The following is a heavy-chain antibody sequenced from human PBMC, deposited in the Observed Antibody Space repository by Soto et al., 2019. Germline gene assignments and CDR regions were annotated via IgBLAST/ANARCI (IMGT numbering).Heavy chain of an antibody. CDR1: GGSISNSANH. V-gene: IGHV4-31*03. CDR2: IYYSGGT. J-gene: IGHJ5*02. Sequence: QVQLQESGPGLVKPSQTLSLSCTVSGGSISNSANHWSWIRQHPGAGLEWIGYIYYSGGTYYSPSLKGRITMSIDASKNQFSLKLSSVTAADTAVYYCAKGVRGVPTWFDPWGQGTLVTVSS. D-gene: IGHD3-10*01. CDR3: AKGVRGVPTWFDP.